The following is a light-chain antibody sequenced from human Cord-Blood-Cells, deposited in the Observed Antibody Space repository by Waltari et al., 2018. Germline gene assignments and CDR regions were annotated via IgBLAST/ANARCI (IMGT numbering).Light chain of an antibody. J-gene: IGLJ2*01. V-gene: IGLV2-14*01. CDR2: DVN. CDR1: SSAVGGYNY. Sequence: QSALTQPASVSGSPGQSITISCTGTSSAVGGYNYVSWYQQHPGKAPKLMIYDVNNRPSGVSNRFSGSKSGNTASLTISGLQAEDEADYYCSSYTSSSTVVFGGGTKLTVL. CDR3: SSYTSSSTVV.